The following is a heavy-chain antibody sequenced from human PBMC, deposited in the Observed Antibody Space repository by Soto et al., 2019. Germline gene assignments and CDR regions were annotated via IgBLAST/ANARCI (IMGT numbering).Heavy chain of an antibody. CDR1: GYTFSSHG. D-gene: IGHD1-26*01. V-gene: IGHV1-18*01. CDR3: ARDPGYCRSRTCQRGWLDP. J-gene: IGHJ5*02. CDR2: VSGDNANT. Sequence: QVQLVQSGAAVKKPGTSVKVSCTASGYTFSSHGISWVRQAPGQGLQWIGWVSGDNANTNYAQSLQGRVTMTTDTSRNQGHLELRSLRSDDTAVYYCARDPGYCRSRTCQRGWLDPWSVGTLVIVCS.